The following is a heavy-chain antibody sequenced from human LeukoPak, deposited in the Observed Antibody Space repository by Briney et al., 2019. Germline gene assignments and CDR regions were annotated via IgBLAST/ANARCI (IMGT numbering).Heavy chain of an antibody. Sequence: ASVKVSCKASGYTFTSYDINWVRQATGQGLEWMGWTNPNSGNTGYAQKFQGRVTMTRNTSISTAYMELSSLRSEDTAVYYCAIYCSSTSCPNNWSDPWGQGTLVTVSS. J-gene: IGHJ5*02. CDR2: TNPNSGNT. CDR1: GYTFTSYD. CDR3: AIYCSSTSCPNNWSDP. D-gene: IGHD2-2*01. V-gene: IGHV1-8*01.